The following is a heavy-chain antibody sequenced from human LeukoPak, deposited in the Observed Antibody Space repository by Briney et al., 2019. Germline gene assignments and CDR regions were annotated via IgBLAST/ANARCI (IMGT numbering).Heavy chain of an antibody. Sequence: SETLSLTCAVHGGSFSGYYWSWIRQPPGKGLEWIGEINHSGSTNYNPSLKSRVTISVDTSKNQFSLKLSSVTAADTAVYYCARGLYSRGYFDYWGQGTLVTVSS. CDR3: ARGLYSRGYFDY. CDR1: GGSFSGYY. J-gene: IGHJ4*02. D-gene: IGHD3-22*01. V-gene: IGHV4-34*01. CDR2: INHSGST.